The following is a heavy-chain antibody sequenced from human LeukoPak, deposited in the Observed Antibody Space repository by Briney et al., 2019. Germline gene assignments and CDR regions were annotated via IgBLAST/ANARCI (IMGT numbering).Heavy chain of an antibody. D-gene: IGHD3-10*01. CDR2: IYHSGST. V-gene: IGHV4-30-2*01. Sequence: PSETLSLTCAVSDGSISSGGYSWSWIRQPPGKGLEWIGYIYHSGSTYYNPSLKSRVTISVDHSTNQVSLKLRSVTAADTAVYYCAKSGLSYYGMDVWGPGTTVTVSS. J-gene: IGHJ6*02. CDR1: DGSISSGGYS. CDR3: AKSGLSYYGMDV.